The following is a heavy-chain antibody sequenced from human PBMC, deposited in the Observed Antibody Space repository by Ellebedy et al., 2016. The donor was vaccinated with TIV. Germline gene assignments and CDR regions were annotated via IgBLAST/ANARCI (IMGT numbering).Heavy chain of an antibody. CDR3: ARARINQLYGFDI. J-gene: IGHJ3*02. V-gene: IGHV3-30*05. Sequence: GESLKISCAASEFTFNCHGMHWVRQTPGKGLEWVAVISNDGRNEDYADSVRGRFTTSRDNTKNTLYLQMNSLRLEDTAVYYCARARINQLYGFDIWGQGTMVTVSS. CDR2: ISNDGRNE. CDR1: EFTFNCHG. D-gene: IGHD1-14*01.